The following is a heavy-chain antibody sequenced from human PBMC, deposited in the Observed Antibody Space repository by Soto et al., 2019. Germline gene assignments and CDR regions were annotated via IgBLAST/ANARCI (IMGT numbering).Heavy chain of an antibody. CDR1: GYTFTNYY. CDR2: IKPTDGST. J-gene: IGHJ4*01. Sequence: ASVKVSCKATGYTFTNYYIHWVRQAPGQGLEWMGLIKPTDGSTAFAQKFQGRVTMTRDTSTSTVYMDLTSLTSEDTAVYYCARGGTPIDYWG. V-gene: IGHV1-46*01. CDR3: ARGGTPIDY. D-gene: IGHD3-16*01.